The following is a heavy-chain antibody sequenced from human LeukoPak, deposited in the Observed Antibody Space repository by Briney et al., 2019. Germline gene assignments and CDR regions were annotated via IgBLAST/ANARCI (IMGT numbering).Heavy chain of an antibody. V-gene: IGHV3-30*18. CDR3: AKDHLYYDSSGYPY. Sequence: GGSLRLSCAASGFTFSSYGMHWVRQAPGKGLEWVAVISYDGSNKYYADSVKGRFTISRDNSKNTLYLQMNSLRAEDTAVYYCAKDHLYYDSSGYPYWGQGTLVTVSS. D-gene: IGHD3-22*01. CDR1: GFTFSSYG. J-gene: IGHJ4*02. CDR2: ISYDGSNK.